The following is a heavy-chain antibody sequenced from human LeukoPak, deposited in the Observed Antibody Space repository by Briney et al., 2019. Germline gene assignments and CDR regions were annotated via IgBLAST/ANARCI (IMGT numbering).Heavy chain of an antibody. D-gene: IGHD2-15*01. J-gene: IGHJ3*02. CDR2: IYTRGST. CDR1: GGSINNYY. V-gene: IGHV4-4*07. CDR3: ARGRYCSADICSGGDAFDI. Sequence: RPSETLSLTCTVSGGSINNYYWSWIRQPAGKGLEWIGRIYTRGSTNYNPSLKSRVTMSVDTSKNQFSRKLSSVTAADTAVYYCARGRYCSADICSGGDAFDIWGQGTMVSVSS.